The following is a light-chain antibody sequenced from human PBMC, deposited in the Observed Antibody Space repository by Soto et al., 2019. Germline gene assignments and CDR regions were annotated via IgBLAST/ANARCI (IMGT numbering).Light chain of an antibody. CDR2: WAS. V-gene: IGKV4-1*01. Sequence: DIVMTQSPDSLPVSLGERATIICKSSQSVLDSSSTKNHLAWYQQKPGQAPKLLIYWASTRKSGVADRFSGSGSGTDFTLTINNLQAEDVAVYYGLQYYSVPLTFGGGTRVAIK. J-gene: IGKJ4*01. CDR1: QSVLDSSSTKNH. CDR3: LQYYSVPLT.